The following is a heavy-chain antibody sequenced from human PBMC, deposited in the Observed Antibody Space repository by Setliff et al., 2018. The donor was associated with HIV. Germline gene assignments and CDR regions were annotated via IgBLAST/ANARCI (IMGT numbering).Heavy chain of an antibody. J-gene: IGHJ6*03. CDR3: ARVSCSSWYSIPRYYYYSMDV. CDR2: IYNSGST. V-gene: IGHV4-30-4*08. D-gene: IGHD6-13*01. Sequence: PSETLSLTCTVSGGSISSGDYYWTWIRQPPGKGLEWIGYIYNSGSTYYEPSLRGRVTTSVDTSKNQFSLRLRSVTAADTAVYYCARVSCSSWYSIPRYYYYSMDVWGNGTTVTVSS. CDR1: GGSISSGDYY.